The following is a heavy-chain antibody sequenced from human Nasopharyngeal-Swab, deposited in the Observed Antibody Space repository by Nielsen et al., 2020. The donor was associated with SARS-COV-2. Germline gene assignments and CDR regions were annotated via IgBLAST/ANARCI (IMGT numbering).Heavy chain of an antibody. V-gene: IGHV4-39*07. J-gene: IGHJ6*03. CDR3: ARISGWSGYYLYYYYYMDV. Sequence: SETLSLTCTVSGGSISSSSYYWGWLRQPPGKGLEWIGSIYYSGSTYYNPSLKSRVTISVDTSKNQFSLKLSSVTAADTAVYYCARISGWSGYYLYYYYYMDVWGKGTTVTVSS. D-gene: IGHD3-3*01. CDR1: GGSISSSSYY. CDR2: IYYSGST.